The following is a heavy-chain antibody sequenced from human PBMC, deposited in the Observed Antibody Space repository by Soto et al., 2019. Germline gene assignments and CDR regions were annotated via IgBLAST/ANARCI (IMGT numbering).Heavy chain of an antibody. Sequence: QVQLVQSGAEVKKPGSSVKVSCKASGGTFSSYAISWVRQAPGQGLEWMGGIIPIFGTANYAQKFQGRVTITADESTSTAYMDLSSLRSEDTAVYYCASQRRWSEVLAQFDYWGQGTLVTVSS. CDR3: ASQRRWSEVLAQFDY. J-gene: IGHJ4*02. CDR2: IIPIFGTA. CDR1: GGTFSSYA. D-gene: IGHD2-8*01. V-gene: IGHV1-69*01.